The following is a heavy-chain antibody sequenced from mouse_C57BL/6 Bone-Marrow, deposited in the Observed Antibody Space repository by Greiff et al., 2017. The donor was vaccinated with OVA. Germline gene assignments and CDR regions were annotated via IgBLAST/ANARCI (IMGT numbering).Heavy chain of an antibody. J-gene: IGHJ3*01. CDR3: ARHYYGIAY. CDR2: ISSGSSYT. CDR1: GFTFSSYG. D-gene: IGHD1-1*01. Sequence: DVMLVESGGDLVKPGGSLKLSCAASGFTFSSYGMSWVRQTPDKRLEWVATISSGSSYTYYPDSVKGRFTISRDNAKNTLYLQMSSLKSEDTAMYYCARHYYGIAYWGQGTLVTVSA. V-gene: IGHV5-6*02.